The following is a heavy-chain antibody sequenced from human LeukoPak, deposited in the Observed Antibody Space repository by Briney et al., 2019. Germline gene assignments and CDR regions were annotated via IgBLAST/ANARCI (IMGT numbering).Heavy chain of an antibody. CDR2: ISGSGGST. J-gene: IGHJ5*02. V-gene: IGHV3-23*01. D-gene: IGHD5-18*01. CDR1: GFTFSSYA. CDR3: AIYRGYSYGSGSSWQGDWFDP. Sequence: GGSLRLSCAASGFTFSSYAMSWVRQAPGKGLEWVSAISGSGGSTYYADSVKGRFTISRDNSKNTLYLQMNSLRAEDTAVYYCAIYRGYSYGSGSSWQGDWFDPWGQGTLVTVSS.